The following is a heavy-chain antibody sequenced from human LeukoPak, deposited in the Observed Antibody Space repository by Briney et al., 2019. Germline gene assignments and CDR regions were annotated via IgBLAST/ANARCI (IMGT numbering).Heavy chain of an antibody. CDR2: IYYSGST. CDR3: ARQVFGFPFDY. Sequence: SEILSLTCTVSGGSISSSSYYWGWIRQPPGKGLEWIGSIYYSGSTYYNPSLKSRVTISVDTPKNQFSLKLSSVTAADTAVYYCARQVFGFPFDYWGQGTLVTVSS. J-gene: IGHJ4*02. D-gene: IGHD3-10*01. V-gene: IGHV4-39*01. CDR1: GGSISSSSYY.